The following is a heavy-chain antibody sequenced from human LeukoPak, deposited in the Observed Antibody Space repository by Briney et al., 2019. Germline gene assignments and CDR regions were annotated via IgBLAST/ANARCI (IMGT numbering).Heavy chain of an antibody. CDR3: ARDGSGSIDLDH. V-gene: IGHV3-74*01. D-gene: IGHD3-3*01. J-gene: IGHJ4*02. Sequence: GGSLRLSCSASGFTYSAYWMHWVRQAPGKGLVWVSYVDNDGRGTAYVDSVKGRFTISRDDAKNTVYLQMNSLRVDDTAVYYCARDGSGSIDLDHWGQGTLVTVSS. CDR2: VDNDGRGT. CDR1: GFTYSAYW.